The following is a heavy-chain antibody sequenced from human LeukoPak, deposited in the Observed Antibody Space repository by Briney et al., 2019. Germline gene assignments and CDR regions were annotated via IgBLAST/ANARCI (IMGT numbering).Heavy chain of an antibody. V-gene: IGHV4-39*01. J-gene: IGHJ5*01. CDR2: VYYGRTT. D-gene: IGHD5-12*01. CDR1: AGSFISSSHH. CDR3: VRHDGRGGATMGAFDS. Sequence: SETLSLTCTVSAGSFISSSHHWGWIRQSPGKGLEWIGSVYYGRTTYYNPSLDGRVTVSLDTSANQFSLQLNSLTAADTAVYYCVRHDGRGGATMGAFDSWSQGSLVTVSS.